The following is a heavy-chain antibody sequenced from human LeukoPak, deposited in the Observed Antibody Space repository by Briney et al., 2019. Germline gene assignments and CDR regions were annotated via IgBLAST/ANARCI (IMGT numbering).Heavy chain of an antibody. J-gene: IGHJ4*02. CDR1: GFTLSNYG. D-gene: IGHD2-2*01. Sequence: PGGSLRLSCAASGFTLSNYGMNWVRQAPGKGLEWVAVISYDGSNKYYADSVKGRFTISRDNSKNTLYLQMNSLRAEDTAVYYCARDYCSITSCYDYWGQGTLVTVSS. CDR3: ARDYCSITSCYDY. CDR2: ISYDGSNK. V-gene: IGHV3-30*03.